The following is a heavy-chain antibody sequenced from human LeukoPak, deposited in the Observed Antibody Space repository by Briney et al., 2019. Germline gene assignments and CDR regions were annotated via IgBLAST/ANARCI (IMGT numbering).Heavy chain of an antibody. D-gene: IGHD3-16*02. Sequence: KTSETLSLTCTVSGGSISSSSYYWGWIRQPPGKGLEWIGSIYYSGSTNYNPSLKSRVTISVDTSKNQFSLKLSSVTAADTAVYYCARERHYRGRLGELSTTTPDYWGQGTLVTVSS. CDR3: ARERHYRGRLGELSTTTPDY. CDR1: GGSISSSSYY. CDR2: IYYSGST. J-gene: IGHJ4*02. V-gene: IGHV4-39*07.